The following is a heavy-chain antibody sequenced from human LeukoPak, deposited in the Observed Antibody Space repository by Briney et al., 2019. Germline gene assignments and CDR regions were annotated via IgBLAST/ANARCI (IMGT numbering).Heavy chain of an antibody. CDR2: IYPGDSDT. J-gene: IGHJ6*03. V-gene: IGHV5-51*01. Sequence: GESLKISCKGSGYSFTSYWIGWVRQMPGKGLEWMGIIYPGDSDTRYSPSFQGQVTISADKSISTAYLQWSSLKASDTAMYYCARYSSSSYFNYYYYYYMDVWGKGTTVTVSS. D-gene: IGHD6-13*01. CDR1: GYSFTSYW. CDR3: ARYSSSSYFNYYYYYYMDV.